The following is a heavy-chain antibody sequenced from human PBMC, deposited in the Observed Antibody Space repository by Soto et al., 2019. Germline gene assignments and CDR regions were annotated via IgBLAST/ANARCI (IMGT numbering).Heavy chain of an antibody. Sequence: QVQLVQSGAEVKKPGASVKVSCKASGYTFTSYDINWVRQATGQGLEWMGWMNPNSGNTGYAQKFQGRVTMTRNTSISTGYKELSSLRSEDTAGYSCARVRVGATPLDSWGQGTLVTVSS. V-gene: IGHV1-8*01. CDR1: GYTFTSYD. D-gene: IGHD1-26*01. J-gene: IGHJ4*02. CDR2: MNPNSGNT. CDR3: ARVRVGATPLDS.